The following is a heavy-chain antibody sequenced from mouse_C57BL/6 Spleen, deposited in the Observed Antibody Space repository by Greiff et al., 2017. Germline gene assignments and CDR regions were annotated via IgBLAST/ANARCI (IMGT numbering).Heavy chain of an antibody. V-gene: IGHV5-4*01. J-gene: IGHJ1*03. Sequence: EVMLVESGGGLVKPGGSLKLSCAASGFTFSSYAMSWVRQTPEKRLEWVATISDGGSYTYYPDNVKGRFTISRANAKNNLYLQMSHLKSEDTAMYYCAREGTYYSNSGYFDVWGTGTTVTVSS. D-gene: IGHD2-5*01. CDR2: ISDGGSYT. CDR1: GFTFSSYA. CDR3: AREGTYYSNSGYFDV.